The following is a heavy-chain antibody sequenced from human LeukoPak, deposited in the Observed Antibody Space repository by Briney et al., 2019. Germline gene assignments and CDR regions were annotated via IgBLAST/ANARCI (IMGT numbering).Heavy chain of an antibody. CDR3: AKDLADIVVVPAAHPGDYYYHGMDV. D-gene: IGHD2-2*01. V-gene: IGHV3-30*18. J-gene: IGHJ6*02. Sequence: PGGSLRLSCAASGFTFSSYGMHWVRQAPGKGLEWVAVISYDGSNKYYADSVKGRFTISRDNSKNTLYLQMNSLRAEDTAVYYCAKDLADIVVVPAAHPGDYYYHGMDVWGQGTTVTVSS. CDR2: ISYDGSNK. CDR1: GFTFSSYG.